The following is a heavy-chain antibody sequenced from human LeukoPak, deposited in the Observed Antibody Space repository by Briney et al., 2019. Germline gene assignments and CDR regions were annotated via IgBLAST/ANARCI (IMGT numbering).Heavy chain of an antibody. D-gene: IGHD6-13*01. CDR3: AKAISSSWYRGIDY. J-gene: IGHJ4*02. Sequence: GRSLRLSCAASGFTFSSYGMHWVRQAPGKGLEWVAVISYDGSNKYYADSVKGRFTITRDNSKNTLYLQMNSLRAEDTAVYYCAKAISSSWYRGIDYWGQGTLVTVSS. CDR1: GFTFSSYG. V-gene: IGHV3-30*18. CDR2: ISYDGSNK.